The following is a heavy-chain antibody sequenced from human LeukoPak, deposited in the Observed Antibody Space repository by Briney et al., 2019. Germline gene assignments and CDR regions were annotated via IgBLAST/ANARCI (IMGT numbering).Heavy chain of an antibody. CDR3: AREDSYYYGSGSYPFDY. CDR2: ISSSSSTI. J-gene: IGHJ4*02. D-gene: IGHD3-10*01. CDR1: GFTFSSYS. Sequence: GGSLRLSCAASGFTFSSYSMNWVRQAPGKGLEWVSYISSSSSTIYYADSVKGRFTISRDNAKGRFTISRDNAKNSLYLQMNSLRAEDTAVYYCAREDSYYYGSGSYPFDYWGQGTLVTVSS. V-gene: IGHV3-48*04.